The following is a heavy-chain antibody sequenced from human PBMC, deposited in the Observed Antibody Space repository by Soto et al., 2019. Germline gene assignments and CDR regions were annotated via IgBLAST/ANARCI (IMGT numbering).Heavy chain of an antibody. CDR3: ATGGRRYSYAPRFYFEY. CDR1: GAIFSSNA. CDR2: LLPIFGRT. Sequence: QVQLVQSGAEVKKPGSSVKVTCKASGAIFSSNAISWVRQAPGQGLEWMGGLLPIFGRTNYAQKFQGRVTITADESTRTAYMELGSLKSEDTAVYYCATGGRRYSYAPRFYFEYWGQGTLVTVSS. V-gene: IGHV1-69*01. D-gene: IGHD5-18*01. J-gene: IGHJ4*02.